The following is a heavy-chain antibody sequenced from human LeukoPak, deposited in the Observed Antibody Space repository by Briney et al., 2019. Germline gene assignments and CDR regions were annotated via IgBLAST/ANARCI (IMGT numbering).Heavy chain of an antibody. V-gene: IGHV1-46*01. CDR2: INPSGGST. CDR3: ARDSIVVVPAAKGFDY. Sequence: ASVKVSCKASGYTFTSYYMHWVRQAPGQGLEWMGIINPSGGSTSYAQKFQGRVTMTRDTSTSTVYMELSSLRSEDTAVYYCARDSIVVVPAAKGFDYWGQGTLVTVSS. CDR1: GYTFTSYY. D-gene: IGHD2-2*01. J-gene: IGHJ4*02.